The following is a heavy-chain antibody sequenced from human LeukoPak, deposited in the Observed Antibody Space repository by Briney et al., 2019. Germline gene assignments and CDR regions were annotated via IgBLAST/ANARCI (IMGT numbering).Heavy chain of an antibody. CDR2: IYLDDSDT. D-gene: IGHD3-10*01. V-gene: IGHV5-51*01. J-gene: IGHJ3*02. CDR3: ARPYGSGHDAFDI. Sequence: GESLKISCKGSGYSFTYYWIGWVRQMPGKGLDWMGIIYLDDSDTRYSPSFQGQVTISVEKSIRTAYLQWSSLKASDTAVYYCARPYGSGHDAFDIWGQGTMVTVSS. CDR1: GYSFTYYW.